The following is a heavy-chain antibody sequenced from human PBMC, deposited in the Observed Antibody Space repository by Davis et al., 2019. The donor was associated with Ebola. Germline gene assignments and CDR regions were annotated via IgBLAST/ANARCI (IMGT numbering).Heavy chain of an antibody. CDR3: ARGRPWLWVATPVRFDY. D-gene: IGHD5-12*01. CDR1: GYTFTSYG. J-gene: IGHJ4*02. Sequence: SVKVSCKASGYTFTSYGISWVRQAPGQGLEWMGGIIPMFGTSKYEEKFQNRVTITADESTSTADMELSSLRSDDTAVYYCARGRPWLWVATPVRFDYWGQGTQVIVSS. V-gene: IGHV1-69*13. CDR2: IIPMFGTS.